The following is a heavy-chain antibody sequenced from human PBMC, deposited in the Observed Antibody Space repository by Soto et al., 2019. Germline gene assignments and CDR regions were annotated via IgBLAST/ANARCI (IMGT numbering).Heavy chain of an antibody. CDR2: ISAYNGNT. D-gene: IGHD4-4*01. Sequence: ASVKVSCKASGYTFTSYGISWVRQAPGQGLEWMGWISAYNGNTNYSQKFQGRVTITRDTSASTAYMELSSLRSEDTAVYYCARSPALHIDYWGQGTLVTVSS. J-gene: IGHJ4*02. V-gene: IGHV1-18*01. CDR3: ARSPALHIDY. CDR1: GYTFTSYG.